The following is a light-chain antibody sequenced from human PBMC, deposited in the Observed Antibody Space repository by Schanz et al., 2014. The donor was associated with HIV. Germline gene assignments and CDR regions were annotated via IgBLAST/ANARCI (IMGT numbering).Light chain of an antibody. J-gene: IGKJ3*01. CDR1: VSVGTN. CDR3: QQRSNWPPFT. CDR2: GAS. Sequence: EIVMTQSPATLSVSPGERVTLSCRASVSVGTNVAWYQHKPGQPPRLLIHGASTRATGIPARFSGSGSGTDFTLTISSLEPEDFAVYYCQQRSNWPPFTFGPGTKVDIK. V-gene: IGKV3-11*01.